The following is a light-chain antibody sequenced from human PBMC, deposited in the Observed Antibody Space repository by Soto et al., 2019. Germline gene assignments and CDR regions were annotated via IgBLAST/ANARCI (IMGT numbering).Light chain of an antibody. CDR1: SSNIGAHNG. V-gene: IGLV1-40*01. Sequence: QLVLTQPPSVSGAPGQWVTISCTGSSSNIGAHNGVHWYQHLPGMAPKLLIYGNYNRPSGVPDRFSGSKSGTSASLAIAGLQSEDEAVYYCQSYDSSLSALFGGGTKLTVL. CDR3: QSYDSSLSAL. CDR2: GNY. J-gene: IGLJ3*02.